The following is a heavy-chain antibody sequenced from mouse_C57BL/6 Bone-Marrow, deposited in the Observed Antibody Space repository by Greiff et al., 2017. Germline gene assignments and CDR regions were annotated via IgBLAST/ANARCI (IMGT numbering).Heavy chain of an antibody. J-gene: IGHJ2*01. CDR3: ARSNWDY. V-gene: IGHV5-17*02. Sequence: EVQVVESGGGLVQPGGSRKLSCAASGFTFSSFGMHWVRQAPEKGLEWVAYISSGSSTIYYADTVKGRFTISRDNPKNTLFLQMTSLGSEDTAMYYCARSNWDYWGQGTTLTVSS. D-gene: IGHD4-1*01. CDR1: GFTFSSFG. CDR2: ISSGSSTI.